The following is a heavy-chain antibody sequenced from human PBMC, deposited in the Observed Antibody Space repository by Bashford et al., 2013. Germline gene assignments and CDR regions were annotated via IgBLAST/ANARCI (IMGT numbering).Heavy chain of an antibody. V-gene: IGHV1-69*13. D-gene: IGHD3-9*01. CDR2: IIPIFGAA. J-gene: IGHJ5*02. Sequence: SVKVSCKASGGNFRSYGISWVRQAPGQGLEWMGGIIPIFGAAKYAQKFQGSITISADEVTTTAFIELNNLRSEDTAIYYCARGQKGFDWLPLGSWGQGSLVTVSS. CDR1: GGNFRSYG. CDR3: ARGQKGFDWLPLGS.